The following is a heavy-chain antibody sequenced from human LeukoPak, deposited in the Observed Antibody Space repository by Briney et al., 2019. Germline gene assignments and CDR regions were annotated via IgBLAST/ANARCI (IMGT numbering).Heavy chain of an antibody. CDR2: IIPIFGTA. J-gene: IGHJ3*02. CDR3: ARVGLGITIFGVVKNAFDI. CDR1: GGTFSSYA. D-gene: IGHD3-3*01. Sequence: GASVKVSCKASGGTFSSYAISWVRQAPGQGLEWMGGIIPIFGTANYAQKFQGRVTITTDESTSTAYMELSSLRSEDTAVYYCARVGLGITIFGVVKNAFDIWGQGTMVTVSS. V-gene: IGHV1-69*05.